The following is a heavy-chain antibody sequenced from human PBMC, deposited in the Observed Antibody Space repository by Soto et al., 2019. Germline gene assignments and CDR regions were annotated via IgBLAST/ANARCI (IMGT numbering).Heavy chain of an antibody. CDR3: ARDLTKGLAV. Sequence: ASVKVSCKASGYTFTSCGISWVRQAPGQGLEWMGLINTYNGYTNYPQNFQGRVTMTTDTSTGTVYMELRSLTSDDTAMYYCARDLTKGLAVWGQGTTVTVSS. J-gene: IGHJ6*02. CDR2: INTYNGYT. V-gene: IGHV1-18*01. D-gene: IGHD4-4*01. CDR1: GYTFTSCG.